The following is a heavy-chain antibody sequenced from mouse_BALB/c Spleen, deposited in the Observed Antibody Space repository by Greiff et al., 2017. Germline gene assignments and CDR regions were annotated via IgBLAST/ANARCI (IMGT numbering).Heavy chain of an antibody. CDR1: GYTFTSYW. V-gene: IGHV1-69*02. CDR3: TRSRYDFPGFAY. J-gene: IGHJ3*01. CDR2: IYPSDSYT. D-gene: IGHD2-4*01. Sequence: QVQLQQPGAELVRPGASVKLSCKASGYTFTSYWINWVKQRPGQGLEWIGNIYPSDSYTNYNQKFKDKATLTVDKSSSTAYMQLSSPTSEDSAVYYCTRSRYDFPGFAYWGQGTLVTVSA.